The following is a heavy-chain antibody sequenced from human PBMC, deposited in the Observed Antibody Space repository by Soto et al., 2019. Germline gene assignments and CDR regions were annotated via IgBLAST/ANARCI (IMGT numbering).Heavy chain of an antibody. V-gene: IGHV1-58*01. Sequence: SVKVSCKASGFTFTSSAVQWVRQARGQRLEWIGWIVVGSGNTNYAQKFQERVTITRDMSTSTAYMELSSLRSEDTAVYYCAKDRARYSSSWNPFDYWGQGTLVTVSS. CDR3: AKDRARYSSSWNPFDY. D-gene: IGHD6-13*01. J-gene: IGHJ4*02. CDR1: GFTFTSSA. CDR2: IVVGSGNT.